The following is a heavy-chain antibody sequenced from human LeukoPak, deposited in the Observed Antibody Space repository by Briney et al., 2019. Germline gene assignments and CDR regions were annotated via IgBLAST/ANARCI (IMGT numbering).Heavy chain of an antibody. CDR2: ISGTTGST. Sequence: GGSLRLSCAASGFTFSNYAISWVRQAPGKGLEWVSGISGTTGSTYYADSVRGRFTISRDNSKNTVYLQMNSLRAEDTGVYYCARDSSGNGMDVWGQGTTVTVSS. V-gene: IGHV3-23*01. D-gene: IGHD6-19*01. CDR1: GFTFSNYA. CDR3: ARDSSGNGMDV. J-gene: IGHJ6*02.